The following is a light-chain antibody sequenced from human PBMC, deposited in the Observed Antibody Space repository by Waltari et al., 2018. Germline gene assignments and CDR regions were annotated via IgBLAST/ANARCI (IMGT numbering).Light chain of an antibody. J-gene: IGLJ3*02. V-gene: IGLV5-39*01. CDR3: AMWYSSAWV. Sequence: QPVLTQPTSLSASPGASARFPCTLHSGIHVGTYRIYWYQQKPGSLPRYLLRFKSDSDKQQGPGVPIRFSGSTEPSNKAGLLLSSGLQSEDEADYDCAMWYSSAWVFGGGTKLTVL. CDR2: FKSDSDK. CDR1: SGIHVGTYR.